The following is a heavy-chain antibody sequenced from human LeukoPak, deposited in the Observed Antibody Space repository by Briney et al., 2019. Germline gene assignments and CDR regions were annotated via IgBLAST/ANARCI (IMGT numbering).Heavy chain of an antibody. J-gene: IGHJ3*02. CDR1: GYTFSSYG. CDR3: ATTIFGVVIDDAFDI. D-gene: IGHD3-3*01. CDR2: ISTYNGNT. V-gene: IGHV1-18*01. Sequence: ASVKVSCKASGYTFSSYGINWVRQAPGQGLEWMGWISTYNGNTNYAQNLQGRVTMTTDTSTSTAYMELSSLRSEDTAVYYCATTIFGVVIDDAFDIWGQGTMVTVSS.